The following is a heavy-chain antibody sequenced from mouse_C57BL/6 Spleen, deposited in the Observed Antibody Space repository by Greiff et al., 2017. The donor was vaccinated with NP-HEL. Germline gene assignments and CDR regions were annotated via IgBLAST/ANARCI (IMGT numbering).Heavy chain of an antibody. Sequence: VQVVESGAELARPGASVKLSCKASGYTFTSYGISWVKQRTGQGLEWIGEIYPSSGNTYYNEKFKGKATLTADKSSSTAYMELRSLTSEDSAVYVCARSPLDYGSSDYAMDYWGQGTSVTVSS. CDR3: ARSPLDYGSSDYAMDY. D-gene: IGHD1-1*01. CDR2: IYPSSGNT. CDR1: GYTFTSYG. J-gene: IGHJ4*01. V-gene: IGHV1-81*01.